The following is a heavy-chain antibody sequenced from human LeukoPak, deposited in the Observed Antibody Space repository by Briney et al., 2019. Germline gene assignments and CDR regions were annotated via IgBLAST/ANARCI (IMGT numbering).Heavy chain of an antibody. V-gene: IGHV3-11*01. CDR1: GFTFSDYY. D-gene: IGHD3-16*01. CDR2: NSTSGGSV. CDR3: ARDRQFRLHDP. Sequence: KTGGSLRFSCTASGFTFSDYYMSRIRQAPGKGLERLSYNSTSGGSVSYVDSVKGRFTISRDNAKNSGYLQIDSLTAEDTAMYYCARDRQFRLHDPWGQGILVTVSS. J-gene: IGHJ5*02.